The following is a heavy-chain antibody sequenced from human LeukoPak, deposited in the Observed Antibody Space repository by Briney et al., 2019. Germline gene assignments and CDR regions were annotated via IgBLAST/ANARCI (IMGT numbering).Heavy chain of an antibody. CDR3: ATSGCRYRHFDH. CDR2: MYPSGTT. V-gene: IGHV4-4*02. CDR1: GDSISSRNW. J-gene: IGHJ4*02. Sequence: SGTLSLTCAVSGDSISSRNWWTWVRQPPGKRLEWIGEMYPSGTTNYNPSLKSRVTISIDKSKNQFSLKLISVTAADTAFYYCATSGCRYRHFDHWGQGTLVTVSS. D-gene: IGHD1-1*01.